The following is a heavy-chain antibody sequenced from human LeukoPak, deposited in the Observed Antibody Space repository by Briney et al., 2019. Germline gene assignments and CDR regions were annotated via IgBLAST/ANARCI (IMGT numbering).Heavy chain of an antibody. J-gene: IGHJ4*02. Sequence: ETLSLTCAVYGGSFSGYYWSWIRQPPGKGLEWTGEINHSGSTNYNPSLKSRVTISVDTPKNQFSLKLSSVTAADTAVYYCARAALAARPFDYWGQGTLVTVSS. CDR1: GGSFSGYY. CDR3: ARAALAARPFDY. V-gene: IGHV4-34*01. CDR2: INHSGST. D-gene: IGHD6-6*01.